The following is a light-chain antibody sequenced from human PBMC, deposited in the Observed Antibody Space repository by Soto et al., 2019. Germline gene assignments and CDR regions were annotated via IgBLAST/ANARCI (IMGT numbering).Light chain of an antibody. Sequence: QSVLTQPASVSGSPGQSITISCTGTSRDVGNYNLVSWYQQHPGKAPKLMIYEGSKRPSGVSIRFSGSKSGSTASLTISGLQAEDEADYYCCTYAGSSSYVFRTGTKVTVL. CDR1: SRDVGNYNL. V-gene: IGLV2-23*01. J-gene: IGLJ1*01. CDR3: CTYAGSSSYV. CDR2: EGS.